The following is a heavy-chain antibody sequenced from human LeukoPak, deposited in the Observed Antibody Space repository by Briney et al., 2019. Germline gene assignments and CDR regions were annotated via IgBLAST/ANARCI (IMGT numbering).Heavy chain of an antibody. Sequence: PSETLSLTCTVSSGSISSYYWSWIRQPPGKGLEWVGYIYYSGSTNYNPSLKSRVTLSVDTSKNQFSLKLTSVTAADTAVYYCARKDGDGWGQGTLVTVSS. CDR2: IYYSGST. CDR3: ARKDGDG. V-gene: IGHV4-59*01. J-gene: IGHJ4*02. D-gene: IGHD5-24*01. CDR1: SGSISSYY.